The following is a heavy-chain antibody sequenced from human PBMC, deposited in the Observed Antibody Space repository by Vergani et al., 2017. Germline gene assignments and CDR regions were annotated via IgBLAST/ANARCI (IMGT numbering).Heavy chain of an antibody. CDR1: GYTFTSYG. J-gene: IGHJ4*02. V-gene: IGHV1-18*04. D-gene: IGHD3-22*01. CDR2: ISAYNGNT. CDR3: ARLHRYYYDSSGYYPDY. Sequence: QVQLVQSGAEVKKPGSSVKVSCKASGYTFTSYGISWVRQAPGQGLEWMGWISAYNGNTNYAQKLQGRVTMTTDTSTSTAYMELRSLRSDDTAVYYCARLHRYYYDSSGYYPDYWGQGTLVTVSS.